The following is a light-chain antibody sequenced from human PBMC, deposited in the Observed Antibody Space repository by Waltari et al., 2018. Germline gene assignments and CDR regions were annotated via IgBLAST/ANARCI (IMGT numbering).Light chain of an antibody. J-gene: IGKJ1*01. V-gene: IGKV1-5*03. CDR3: KQYITYPWT. CDR1: QSVSTS. Sequence: DIQMTQSPSTLSASVGDRVTITCRASQSVSTSLAWYQQKPGKAPKVLIYKASSLESGVPLRCSGSGSGTEFTLTITSLQPDDVAIYSCKQYITYPWTFGQGTKVEVK. CDR2: KAS.